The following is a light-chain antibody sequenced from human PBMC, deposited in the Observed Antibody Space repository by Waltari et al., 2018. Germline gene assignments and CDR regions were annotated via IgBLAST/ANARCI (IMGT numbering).Light chain of an antibody. Sequence: DIQMTQSPSTLSASVGDRAPTTCRASQSISSWLAWYQQKPGKAPKLLIYDASSLESGVPSRFSGSGSGTEFTLTISSLQPDDFATYYCQQYNSYHTFGQGTKLEIK. CDR1: QSISSW. CDR2: DAS. J-gene: IGKJ2*01. CDR3: QQYNSYHT. V-gene: IGKV1-5*01.